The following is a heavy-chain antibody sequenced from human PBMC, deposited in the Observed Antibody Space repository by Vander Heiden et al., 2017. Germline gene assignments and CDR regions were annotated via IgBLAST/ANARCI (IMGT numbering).Heavy chain of an antibody. V-gene: IGHV5-51*01. D-gene: IGHD6-25*01. J-gene: IGHJ2*01. CDR3: VRERQLAWYFDL. Sequence: EVQLVQSGAEVRKPGESLSISCQGSGSTFIDYWIGWVRQLPGKGLEWMAIIFPGDSDIRYSPSFQGQVTISADKSISTVYLQWNSLTASDTAMYYCVRERQLAWYFDLWGRGTLVTVSS. CDR2: IFPGDSDI. CDR1: GSTFIDYW.